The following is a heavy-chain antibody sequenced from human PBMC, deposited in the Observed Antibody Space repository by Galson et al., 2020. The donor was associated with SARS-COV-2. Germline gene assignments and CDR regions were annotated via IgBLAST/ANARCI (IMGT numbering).Heavy chain of an antibody. J-gene: IGHJ4*02. CDR3: ARRIAVRGTRYFDY. Sequence: GGSLRLSCAASGFTFPNTWMNWVRQAPGKGLEWVGRIKSKTDGGATDYAAPVKGRFSISRDDSKNTLYLQMNDLKIEDTAIYYCARRIAVRGTRYFDYWGQGTLVTVSS. CDR2: IKSKTDGGAT. D-gene: IGHD3-10*01. V-gene: IGHV3-15*07. CDR1: GFTFPNTW.